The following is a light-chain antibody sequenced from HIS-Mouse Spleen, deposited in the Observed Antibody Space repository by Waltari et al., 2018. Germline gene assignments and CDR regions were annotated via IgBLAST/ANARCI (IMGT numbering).Light chain of an antibody. CDR3: AAWDDSLSGYV. V-gene: IGLV1-47*01. CDR2: RNN. J-gene: IGLJ1*01. Sequence: QSVLTQPPSASGTPGQRVPISCSGSRSTIGSTYVYWYQQLPGTAPKLLSYRNNQRPSGVPDRFSGSKSGTSASLAISGLRSEDEADYYCAAWDDSLSGYVFGTGTKVTVL. CDR1: RSTIGSTY.